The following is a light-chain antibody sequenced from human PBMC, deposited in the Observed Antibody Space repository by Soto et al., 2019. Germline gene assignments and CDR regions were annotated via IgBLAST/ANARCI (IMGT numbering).Light chain of an antibody. CDR3: SSYTGSSTYVV. CDR2: DVS. CDR1: SSDVGGYNH. Sequence: QSVLTQPASVSGAPGQSITISCTGTSSDVGGYNHVSWYQQHPGKAPKLMIYDVSNRPSGVSNRFSGSKSANTASLTISGLQAEDEADYYCSSYTGSSTYVVFGGGTKVTVL. J-gene: IGLJ2*01. V-gene: IGLV2-14*01.